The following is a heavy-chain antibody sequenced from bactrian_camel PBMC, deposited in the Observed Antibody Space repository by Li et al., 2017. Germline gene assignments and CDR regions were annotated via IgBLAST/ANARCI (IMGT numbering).Heavy chain of an antibody. CDR2: INSGGGST. D-gene: IGHD7*01. J-gene: IGHJ4*01. CDR1: GFLFSTEG. Sequence: VQLVESGGGLVQPGGSLSLSCAASGFLFSTEGMSWVRQAPGKGLQWVSAINSGGGSTYYADSVKGRFTISHDNAKNTVYLQLSSLKTEDTAMYYCTTGFSAAAAYVGQGTQVTV. V-gene: IGHV3S40*01.